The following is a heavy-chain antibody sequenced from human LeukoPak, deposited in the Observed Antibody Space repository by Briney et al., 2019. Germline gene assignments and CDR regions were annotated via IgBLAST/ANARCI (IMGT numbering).Heavy chain of an antibody. J-gene: IGHJ5*02. Sequence: SVKVSCKASGGTFTNYAITWVRQAPGQGLEWMGGIMPTFGAPNYAQKFQGRVTITADESTSTAYMELSSLRSEDTAVYYCAKVMLNRWFDPWGQGTLVTVSS. D-gene: IGHD3-16*01. CDR3: AKVMLNRWFDP. CDR1: GGTFTNYA. CDR2: IMPTFGAP. V-gene: IGHV1-69*13.